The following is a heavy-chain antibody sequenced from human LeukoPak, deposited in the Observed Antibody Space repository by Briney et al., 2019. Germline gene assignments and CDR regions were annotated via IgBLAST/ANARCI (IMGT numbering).Heavy chain of an antibody. Sequence: GGSLRLSCTASGFTFGDYAMSWVRQAPGKGLEWVAHIKSETNGGTADYAAAVEGRFTISRDDSKNTLYLQMNSLKIEDTAVYFCTTNPGSWGDFWGQGSLVTVSS. CDR2: IKSETNGGTA. V-gene: IGHV3-15*01. CDR1: GFTFGDYA. CDR3: TTNPGSWGDF. D-gene: IGHD2-15*01. J-gene: IGHJ4*02.